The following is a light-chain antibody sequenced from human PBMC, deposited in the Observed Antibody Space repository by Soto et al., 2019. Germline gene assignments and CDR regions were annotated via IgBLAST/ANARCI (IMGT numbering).Light chain of an antibody. J-gene: IGLJ2*01. CDR2: SNT. Sequence: QSVLTQPPSVSGAPALRVTISCSGIDSDIGTNAVNWYQHLPGVAPKLLIYSNTQPPSGVPGRFSASTSGTSASLAISGLQSEDEGDYYCATWDDTVHGPIFGGGTKLTVL. V-gene: IGLV1-44*01. CDR3: ATWDDTVHGPI. CDR1: DSDIGTNA.